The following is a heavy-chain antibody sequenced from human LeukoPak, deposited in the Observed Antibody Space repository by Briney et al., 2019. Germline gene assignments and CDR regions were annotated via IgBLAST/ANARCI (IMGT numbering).Heavy chain of an antibody. CDR1: GYTFTSYD. D-gene: IGHD5-12*01. V-gene: IGHV1-8*01. CDR2: MNPNSGNT. CDR3: ARWTTAIVTSMDV. J-gene: IGHJ6*02. Sequence: ASVTVSCKASGYTFTSYDINWVRQAAGQGREWMGWMNPNSGNTGYAQKFQGRVTMTRNTSISTAYMELSSLRSEDTAVYYCARWTTAIVTSMDVWGQGTTVTVSS.